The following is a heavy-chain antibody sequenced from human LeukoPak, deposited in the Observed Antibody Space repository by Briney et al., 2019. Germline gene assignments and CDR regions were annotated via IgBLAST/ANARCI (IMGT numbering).Heavy chain of an antibody. D-gene: IGHD5-12*01. J-gene: IGHJ4*02. CDR3: AWLPSY. Sequence: SETLSLTCTVSGGSGSRGSYYWSWIRQPAGKGLEWIGRIYTSGSTNYSPSLKSRVTISVDTSKSQLSLKLSSVTAADTAVYYCAWLPSYWGQGTQVTVSS. CDR1: GGSGSRGSYY. CDR2: IYTSGST. V-gene: IGHV4-61*02.